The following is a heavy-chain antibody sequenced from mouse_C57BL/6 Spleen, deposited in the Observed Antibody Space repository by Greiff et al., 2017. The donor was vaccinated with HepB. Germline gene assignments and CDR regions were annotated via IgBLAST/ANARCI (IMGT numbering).Heavy chain of an antibody. CDR1: GFTFSDYY. CDR3: ARPHDGYYPYYYAMDY. V-gene: IGHV5-12*01. Sequence: EVQLVESGGGLVQPGGSLKLSCAASGFTFSDYYMYWVRQTPEKRLEWVAYISNGGGSTYYPDTVKGRFTISRDNAKNTLYLQMSRLKSEDTAMYYCARPHDGYYPYYYAMDYWGQGTSVTVSS. D-gene: IGHD2-3*01. J-gene: IGHJ4*01. CDR2: ISNGGGST.